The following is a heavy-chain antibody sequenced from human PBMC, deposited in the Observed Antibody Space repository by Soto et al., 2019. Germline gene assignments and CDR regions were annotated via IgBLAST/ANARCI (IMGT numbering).Heavy chain of an antibody. V-gene: IGHV3-23*01. Sequence: EVQLLESGGGLVQPGGSLRLSCAASGFTFSSYAMSWVRQAPGKGLEWVSGISGSCASTYYADSVKGRFTISSDTSKNTLYLQMSSLRAEDTAVYYCAKAPLPTYGWYMDVWGKGTTVTVSS. CDR2: ISGSCAST. CDR1: GFTFSSYA. CDR3: AKAPLPTYGWYMDV. D-gene: IGHD4-17*01. J-gene: IGHJ6*03.